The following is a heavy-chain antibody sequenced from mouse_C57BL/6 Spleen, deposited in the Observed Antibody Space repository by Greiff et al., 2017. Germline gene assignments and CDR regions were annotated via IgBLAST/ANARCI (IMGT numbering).Heavy chain of an antibody. J-gene: IGHJ4*01. CDR2: INPSTGGT. Sequence: VQLQQSGPELVKPGASVKISCKASGYSFTGYYMNWVKQSPEKSLEWIGEINPSTGGTTYNQKFKAKATLTVDKSSSTAYMQLKSLTSEDAAVYYCAREGMIRRYAMDYWGQGTSGTVSS. CDR3: AREGMIRRYAMDY. D-gene: IGHD2-4*01. CDR1: GYSFTGYY. V-gene: IGHV1-42*01.